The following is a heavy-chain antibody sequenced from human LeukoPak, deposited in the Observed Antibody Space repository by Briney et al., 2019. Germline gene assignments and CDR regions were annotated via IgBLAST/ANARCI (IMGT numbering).Heavy chain of an antibody. J-gene: IGHJ4*02. CDR3: ARGVSGTYYLQTFDY. CDR2: ISGSGGKT. D-gene: IGHD1-26*01. V-gene: IGHV3-23*01. CDR1: GFTLSSYA. Sequence: PGRSLRLSCAASGFTLSSYAMNWVRQAPGKGLEWVSVISGSGGKTHYADSVKGRFTISGDNSKNTLYLQMNSLRAEDTAVYYCARGVSGTYYLQTFDYWGQGTLVTVSS.